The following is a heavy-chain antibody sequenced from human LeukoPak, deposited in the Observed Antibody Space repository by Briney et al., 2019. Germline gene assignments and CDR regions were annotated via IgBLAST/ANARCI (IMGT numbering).Heavy chain of an antibody. CDR1: GGTFSSYA. CDR2: IMPIFCTA. V-gene: IGHV1-69*06. Sequence: SVKVSCKASGGTFSSYASSWVRQAPGQALEWIGGIMPIFCTANYVQKFQRGVTITADKPTSTAYMYVSSLRSEESSVSYCDSDSDCHTDWCQGTVIIVT. J-gene: IGHJ4*02. D-gene: IGHD2-21*02. CDR3: DSDSDCHTD.